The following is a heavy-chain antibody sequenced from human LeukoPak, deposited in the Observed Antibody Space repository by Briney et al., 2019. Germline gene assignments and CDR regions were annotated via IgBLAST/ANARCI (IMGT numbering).Heavy chain of an antibody. CDR3: ARGPTLSQFDY. D-gene: IGHD4-17*01. Sequence: GESLKISCKGSGYSFTSYWIGWGRQMPGKGLEWMWVSYPGDPDTRHSPSFQGQVTISAYKSISTAYLQPSSLKASDTAIYYCARGPTLSQFDYWGQGNLVTVSS. V-gene: IGHV5-51*01. CDR2: SYPGDPDT. CDR1: GYSFTSYW. J-gene: IGHJ4*02.